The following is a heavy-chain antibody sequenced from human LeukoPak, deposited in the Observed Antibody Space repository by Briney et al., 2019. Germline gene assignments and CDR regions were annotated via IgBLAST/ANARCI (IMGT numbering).Heavy chain of an antibody. V-gene: IGHV4-59*01. Sequence: SETLSLTCTVSGGSISSYYWSWIRQPPGKGLEWIGYIYYSGSTNYNPSLKSRVTISVDTSKNQFSLKLSSVTAADTAVYYCARGKKTLDSWYFDLWGRGTLVTVSS. J-gene: IGHJ2*01. CDR3: ARGKKTLDSWYFDL. CDR1: GGSISSYY. CDR2: IYYSGST. D-gene: IGHD3/OR15-3a*01.